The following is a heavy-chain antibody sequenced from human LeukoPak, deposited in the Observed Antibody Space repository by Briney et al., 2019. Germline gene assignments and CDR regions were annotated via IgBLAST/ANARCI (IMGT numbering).Heavy chain of an antibody. Sequence: GGSLRLSCAASGFIFSSYAMSWVRQAPGKGLEWVSVISGSGDSRDYADSVKGRFTISRDNSKNTLWLQMNNLRGEDTAVYYCARKGGTRFDFWRGYGYWGQGILVTVSS. V-gene: IGHV3-23*01. CDR1: GFIFSSYA. CDR2: ISGSGDSR. CDR3: ARKGGTRFDFWRGYGY. J-gene: IGHJ4*02. D-gene: IGHD3-3*01.